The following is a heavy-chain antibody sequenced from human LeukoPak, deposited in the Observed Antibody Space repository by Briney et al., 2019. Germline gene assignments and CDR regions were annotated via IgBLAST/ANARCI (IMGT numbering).Heavy chain of an antibody. D-gene: IGHD3-22*01. CDR3: AKDRSPYYYDSRGSWFDP. CDR2: ISWNSGSI. J-gene: IGHJ5*02. Sequence: PGGSLRLSCAASGFTFDDYAMHWVRQAPGKGLEWVSGISWNSGSIGYADSVKGRFTISRDNAKNSLYLQMNSLRAEDTALYYCAKDRSPYYYDSRGSWFDPWGQGTLVTVSS. CDR1: GFTFDDYA. V-gene: IGHV3-9*01.